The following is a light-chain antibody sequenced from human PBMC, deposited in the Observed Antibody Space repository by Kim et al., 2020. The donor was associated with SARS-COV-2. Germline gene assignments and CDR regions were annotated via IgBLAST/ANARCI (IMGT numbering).Light chain of an antibody. V-gene: IGKV4-1*01. CDR1: QSVLYSSNNKNY. CDR2: WAS. CDR3: QQYYSSPYT. Sequence: RATINCKSSQSVLYSSNNKNYLAWYQQKPGQPPRLLISWASTRESGVPDRFSGSGSGTDFTLTISSLQAEDVAVYHCQQYYSSPYTFGQGTKLEI. J-gene: IGKJ2*01.